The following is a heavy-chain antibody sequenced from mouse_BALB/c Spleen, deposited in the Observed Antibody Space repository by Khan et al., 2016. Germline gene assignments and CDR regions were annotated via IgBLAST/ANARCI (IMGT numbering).Heavy chain of an antibody. J-gene: IGHJ4*01. CDR1: GYAFTNYL. V-gene: IGHV1-54*01. Sequence: QVRLQQSGAELVRPGTSVKVSCKASGYAFTNYLIEWVKQRPGQGLEWIGVINPGSGGTNYNEKFKGKATMTADKSSSTAYMQLSSLTSDDSAVYFCARYAGNYCAIDYWGRVTSVTVSS. CDR3: ARYAGNYCAIDY. CDR2: INPGSGGT. D-gene: IGHD2-1*01.